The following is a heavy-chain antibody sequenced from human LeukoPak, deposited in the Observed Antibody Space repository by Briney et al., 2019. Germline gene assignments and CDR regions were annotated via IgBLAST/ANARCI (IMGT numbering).Heavy chain of an antibody. D-gene: IGHD6-13*01. CDR2: IYYSGST. J-gene: IGHJ5*02. V-gene: IGHV4-59*01. CDR3: ARYSSSGRFDP. Sequence: SETLSLTRTVSGGSISSYYWSWIRQPPGKGLEWIGYIYYSGSTNYNPSLKSRVTISVDASKNQFSLKLSSVTAADTAVYYCARYSSSGRFDPWGQGTLVTVSS. CDR1: GGSISSYY.